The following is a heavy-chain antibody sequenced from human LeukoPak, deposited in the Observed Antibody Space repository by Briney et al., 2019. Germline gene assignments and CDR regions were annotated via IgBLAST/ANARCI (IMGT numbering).Heavy chain of an antibody. CDR1: GFTVSSNY. D-gene: IGHD1-26*01. V-gene: IGHV3-66*02. Sequence: GGSLRLSCAASGFTVSSNYMSWVRQAPGKGLEWVSVLYSAGTTYYADSVKGRFTISRDSSKNTLYLQMDSLRAEDTAVYYCARSSGSYLYFDYWGQGTLITVSS. CDR2: LYSAGTT. J-gene: IGHJ4*02. CDR3: ARSSGSYLYFDY.